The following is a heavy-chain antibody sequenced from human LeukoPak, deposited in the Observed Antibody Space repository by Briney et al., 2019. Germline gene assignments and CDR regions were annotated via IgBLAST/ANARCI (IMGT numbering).Heavy chain of an antibody. CDR3: AGAYCGGDCYSGRAFDI. V-gene: IGHV4-4*02. J-gene: IGHJ3*02. CDR1: GGSISSSYW. CDR2: VYHSGST. Sequence: AGTLSLTCAVSGGSISSSYWWSWVRQPPGRGLEWIGEVYHSGSTNYYPSLKSRVTISIEKSKNQFSLKLSSVTAADTAVYYCAGAYCGGDCYSGRAFDIWGQGTMVTVSS. D-gene: IGHD2-21*02.